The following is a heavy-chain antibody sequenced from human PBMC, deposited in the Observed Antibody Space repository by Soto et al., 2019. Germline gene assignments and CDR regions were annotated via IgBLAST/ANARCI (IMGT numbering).Heavy chain of an antibody. V-gene: IGHV3-7*01. CDR1: GFIFSDYS. Sequence: PGGSLRLSCAASGFIFSDYSMSWVRQSPGKGLEGVANIKQDGGEEDYVDSVKGRLTITIDNAKTTMYSQMNSMRAEDTAVYYCARVYYESRGPTKYRAFDFWGQGTMVTGSS. CDR3: ARVYYESRGPTKYRAFDF. CDR2: IKQDGGEE. D-gene: IGHD3-22*01. J-gene: IGHJ3*01.